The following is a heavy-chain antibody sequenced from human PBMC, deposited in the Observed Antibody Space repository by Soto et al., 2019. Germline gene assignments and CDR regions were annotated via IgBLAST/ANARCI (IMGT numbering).Heavy chain of an antibody. D-gene: IGHD4-17*01. CDR2: ISRDGSTT. V-gene: IGHV3-74*01. Sequence: EVQLVESGGGLVQPGGSLRLSCAASGFTVSTYWMHWVRQDPGKGLMWVSRISRDGSTTTYADPVRGRFTISRDTAANTLYLQMNSLRVEDTAVYYCAKDRVPYSDYGRYFDLWGRGTLVTVSS. J-gene: IGHJ2*01. CDR3: AKDRVPYSDYGRYFDL. CDR1: GFTVSTYW.